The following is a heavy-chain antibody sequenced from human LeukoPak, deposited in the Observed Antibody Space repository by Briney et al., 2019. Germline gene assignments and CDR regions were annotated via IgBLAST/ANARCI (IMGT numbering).Heavy chain of an antibody. J-gene: IGHJ5*02. D-gene: IGHD3-10*01. CDR3: ARDQGSGSYYLNWFDP. CDR1: GGTFSSYA. CDR2: IIPIFGTA. V-gene: IGHV1-69*13. Sequence: SVKVSCKASGGTFSSYAISWVRQAPGQGLEWMGGIIPIFGTANYAQKFQGRVTITADESTSTAYMELSSLRSEDTAVYYCARDQGSGSYYLNWFDPWGQGTLVTVSS.